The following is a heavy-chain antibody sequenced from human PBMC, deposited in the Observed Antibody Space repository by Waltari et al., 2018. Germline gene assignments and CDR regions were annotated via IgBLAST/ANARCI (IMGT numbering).Heavy chain of an antibody. CDR3: ARNGYNWVAFDV. Sequence: EVQLLESGGGLAQPGGSLRLSCVGSGFTLNTYAMTWFRQAPGKALEVVSSISGTGATKYYVDSVSGRFSISRDDSKNILFLQMDSLRVEDTALYFCARNGYNWVAFDVWGQGAMVSVSS. D-gene: IGHD5-12*01. CDR1: GFTLNTYA. J-gene: IGHJ3*01. CDR2: ISGTGATK. V-gene: IGHV3-23*01.